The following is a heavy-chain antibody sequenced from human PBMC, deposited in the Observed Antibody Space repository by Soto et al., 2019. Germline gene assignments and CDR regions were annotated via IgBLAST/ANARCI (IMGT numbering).Heavy chain of an antibody. V-gene: IGHV1-2*02. Sequence: ASVKVSCTASGYTFTAYYMHWVRKAPGQGLEWMGGINPNSGATNYAQKFQGRVAMTRETSISTAHMELSILSSDDTAVYYCARESSWRGPCGWYADYWGQGTLVTVSS. CDR2: INPNSGAT. J-gene: IGHJ4*02. D-gene: IGHD6-19*01. CDR3: ARESSWRGPCGWYADY. CDR1: GYTFTAYY.